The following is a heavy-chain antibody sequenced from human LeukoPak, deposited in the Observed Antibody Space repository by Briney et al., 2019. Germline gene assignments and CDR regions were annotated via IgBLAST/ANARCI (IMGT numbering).Heavy chain of an antibody. CDR2: INPSGGTT. Sequence: ASVKVSCKATGYPFTRFHIHWVRQAPGQGLEWMGIINPSGGTTTYAQRFQGRVTMTSDTSTSTVDMELSGLRSEDTAVYYCARDLGIGWSAFDIWGQGTMVTVSS. D-gene: IGHD6-19*01. CDR1: GYPFTRFH. V-gene: IGHV1-46*01. CDR3: ARDLGIGWSAFDI. J-gene: IGHJ3*02.